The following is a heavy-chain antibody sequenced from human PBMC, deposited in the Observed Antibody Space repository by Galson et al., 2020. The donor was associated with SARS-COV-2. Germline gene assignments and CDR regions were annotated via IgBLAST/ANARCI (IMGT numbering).Heavy chain of an antibody. CDR3: ARDLFVDRGYVTHAFDI. J-gene: IGHJ3*02. Sequence: NSGGSLSLSCAASGFTFSSYSMNWVRQAPGTGLEWVSSISSSSSYLYYADSVKGRFTISRDNAKNSLYLQMNSLRAEDTAVYYCARDLFVDRGYVTHAFDIWGQGTMVTVSS. V-gene: IGHV3-21*01. CDR1: GFTFSSYS. CDR2: ISSSSSYL. D-gene: IGHD5-12*01.